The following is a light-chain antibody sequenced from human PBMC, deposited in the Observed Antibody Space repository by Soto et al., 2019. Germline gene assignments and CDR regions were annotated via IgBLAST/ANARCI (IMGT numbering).Light chain of an antibody. J-gene: IGLJ3*02. CDR1: SSDIGYYDY. CDR2: EVS. V-gene: IGLV2-14*01. Sequence: QSVLAQPASVSGSPGQSITISCTGDSSDIGYYDYVSWYQHHPGKAPKLIIYEVSNRPSGVSNRFSGSKSGNTASLTISGLQAEDEAEYYCSAYSTTTTLLFGGGTQLTVL. CDR3: SAYSTTTTLL.